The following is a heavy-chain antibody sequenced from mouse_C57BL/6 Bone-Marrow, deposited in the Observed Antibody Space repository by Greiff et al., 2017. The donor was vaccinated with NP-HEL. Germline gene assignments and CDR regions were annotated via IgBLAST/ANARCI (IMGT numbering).Heavy chain of an antibody. CDR1: GYSITSDY. CDR2: ISYSGST. J-gene: IGHJ2*01. Sequence: EVQLQESGPGLAKPSQTLSLTCSVTGYSITSDYWNWIRKFPGNKLEYMGYISYSGSTYYNPSLKSRISIIRDTSKNQYNLQLNSVTTEDTATYYCARSSIYYYGSSYGYFDYWGQGTTLTVSS. V-gene: IGHV3-8*01. CDR3: ARSSIYYYGSSYGYFDY. D-gene: IGHD1-1*01.